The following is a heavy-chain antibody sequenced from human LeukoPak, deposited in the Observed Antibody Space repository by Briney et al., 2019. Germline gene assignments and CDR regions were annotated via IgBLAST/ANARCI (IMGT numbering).Heavy chain of an antibody. CDR2: INHSGST. CDR1: GGAISSSSYY. J-gene: IGHJ6*02. CDR3: ARGAYYYDSSAYSDYYYYYGMDV. V-gene: IGHV4-39*07. Sequence: SETLSLTCTVSGGAISSSSYYWSWIRQPPGKGLEWIGEINHSGSTNYNPSLKSRVTISVDTSKNQFSLKLSSVTAADTAVYYCARGAYYYDSSAYSDYYYYYGMDVWGQGTTVTVSS. D-gene: IGHD3-22*01.